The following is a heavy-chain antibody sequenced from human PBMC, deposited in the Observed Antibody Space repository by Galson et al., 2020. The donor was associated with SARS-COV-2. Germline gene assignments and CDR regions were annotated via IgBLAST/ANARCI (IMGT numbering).Heavy chain of an antibody. J-gene: IGHJ4*02. D-gene: IGHD2-8*01. CDR2: ISYDGSNK. CDR3: ARSQIVLMVFDY. CDR1: GFTFSSYA. Sequence: TGGSLRLSCAASGFTFSSYAMHWVRQAPGKGLEWVAVISYDGSNKYYADSVKGRFTISRDNSKNTLYLQMNSLRAEDTAVYYCARSQIVLMVFDYWGQGTLVTVSS. V-gene: IGHV3-30-3*01.